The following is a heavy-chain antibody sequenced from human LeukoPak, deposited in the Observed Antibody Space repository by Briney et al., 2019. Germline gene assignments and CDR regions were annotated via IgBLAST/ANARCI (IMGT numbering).Heavy chain of an antibody. V-gene: IGHV4-34*01. Sequence: PSETLSLTCAVYGGSFSGYHWSWIRQPPGKGLEWIGEINHSGSTNYNPSLKSRVTISVDTSKNQFSLKLSSVTAADTAVYYCARDSSSWVKWFDPWGQGTLVTVSS. CDR2: INHSGST. D-gene: IGHD6-13*01. CDR3: ARDSSSWVKWFDP. CDR1: GGSFSGYH. J-gene: IGHJ5*02.